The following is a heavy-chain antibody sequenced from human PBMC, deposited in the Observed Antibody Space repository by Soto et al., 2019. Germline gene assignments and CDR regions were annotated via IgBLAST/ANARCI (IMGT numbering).Heavy chain of an antibody. CDR2: IKQDGSEK. D-gene: IGHD3-3*01. Sequence: EVQLVESGGGLVKPGGSLRLSCAASGFTFSSYWMSWVRQAPGKGLEWVANIKQDGSEKYYVDSVKGRFTISRDNAKNSLYLQMHSLRAEDTAVYYCARGLYYDFWSGFDAFDIWGQGTMVTVSS. J-gene: IGHJ3*02. CDR3: ARGLYYDFWSGFDAFDI. CDR1: GFTFSSYW. V-gene: IGHV3-7*01.